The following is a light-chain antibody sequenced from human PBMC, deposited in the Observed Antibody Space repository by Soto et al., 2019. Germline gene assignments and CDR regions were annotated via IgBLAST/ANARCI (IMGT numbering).Light chain of an antibody. J-gene: IGKJ1*01. CDR1: QSISSY. Sequence: IQMTQSPSSLSASVGDRVTITCRASQSISSYLNWYQQKPGKAPKLLIYKASTLKSGVPSRFSGSGSGTEFTLTISSLQPDDFATYYCQHYNIYSEAFGQGTKVDIK. CDR2: KAS. V-gene: IGKV1-5*03. CDR3: QHYNIYSEA.